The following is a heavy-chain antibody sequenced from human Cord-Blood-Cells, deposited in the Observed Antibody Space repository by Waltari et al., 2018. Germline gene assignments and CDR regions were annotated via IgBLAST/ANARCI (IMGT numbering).Heavy chain of an antibody. CDR2: INHSGST. CDR3: ARVNYYGSGSYTIDY. V-gene: IGHV4-34*01. Sequence: QVQLQQWGAGLLKPSETLSLTCAVYGGSFSGYYWSWIRQPPGKGLEWIGEINHSGSTNYHPSLTGRVTISVDTSKNQFSLKLSSVTAADTAVYYCARVNYYGSGSYTIDYWGQGTLVTVSS. J-gene: IGHJ4*02. CDR1: GGSFSGYY. D-gene: IGHD3-10*01.